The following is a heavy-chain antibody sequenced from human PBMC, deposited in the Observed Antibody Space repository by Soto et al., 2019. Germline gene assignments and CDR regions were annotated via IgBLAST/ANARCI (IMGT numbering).Heavy chain of an antibody. Sequence: EVQLVESGGDLVQPGGSLRLSCAASGFSVSSKYMSWVRQAPGKGLEWVSLIQSGGTTYYAGSVKGRFTISRDYSENTLFLQRNRLRVEDTAVDYWTRADVHFNGDRYYGVPMDVWGKGTTVTVSA. J-gene: IGHJ6*04. V-gene: IGHV3-66*01. CDR2: IQSGGTT. CDR1: GFSVSSKY. CDR3: TRADVHFNGDRYYGVPMDV. D-gene: IGHD2-8*01.